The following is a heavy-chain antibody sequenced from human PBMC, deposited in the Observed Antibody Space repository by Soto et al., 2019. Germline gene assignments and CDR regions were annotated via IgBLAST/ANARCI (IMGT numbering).Heavy chain of an antibody. Sequence: GGSLRLSCAASGFTFSSYGMHWVRQAPGKGLEWVAVIWYDGSNKYYADSVKGRFTISRDNSKNTLYLQMNSLRAEDTAVYYCARPYSIHYYYYGMDVWGQGTTVTVSS. CDR2: IWYDGSNK. CDR1: GFTFSSYG. J-gene: IGHJ6*02. V-gene: IGHV3-33*01. D-gene: IGHD4-4*01. CDR3: ARPYSIHYYYYGMDV.